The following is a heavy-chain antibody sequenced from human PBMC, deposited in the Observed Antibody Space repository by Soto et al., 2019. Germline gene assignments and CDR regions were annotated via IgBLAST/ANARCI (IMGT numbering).Heavy chain of an antibody. CDR2: ISSSSSTI. CDR3: ARDAGGGYPRYYYYGMDV. CDR1: GFTFSSYS. Sequence: GWSLRLSCAASGFTFSSYSMNWVRQAPGKGLEWVSYISSSSSTIYYADSVKGRFTISRDNAKNSLYLQMNSLRDEDTAVYYCARDAGGGYPRYYYYGMDVWGQGTKVTVS. D-gene: IGHD3-22*01. J-gene: IGHJ6*02. V-gene: IGHV3-48*02.